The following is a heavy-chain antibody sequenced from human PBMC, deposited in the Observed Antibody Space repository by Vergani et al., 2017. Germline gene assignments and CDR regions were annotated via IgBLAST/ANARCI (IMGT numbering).Heavy chain of an antibody. V-gene: IGHV1-69*01. CDR2: IIPIFGTA. J-gene: IGHJ6*03. CDR1: GGTFSSYA. Sequence: QVQLVQSGAEVKKPGSSVKVSCKASGGTFSSYAISWVRQAPGQGLEWMGGIIPIFGTANYAQKFQGRVTITADESTSTAYMELSSLRSEDTAVYYCAKWGDIVVVPAAKYYYYYMDVWGKGTTVTVSS. CDR3: AKWGDIVVVPAAKYYYYYMDV. D-gene: IGHD2-2*01.